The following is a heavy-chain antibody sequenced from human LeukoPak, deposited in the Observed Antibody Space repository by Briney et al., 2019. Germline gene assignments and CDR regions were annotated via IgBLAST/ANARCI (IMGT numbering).Heavy chain of an antibody. CDR3: ARVPYYYMDV. CDR2: ISSSGSTI. J-gene: IGHJ6*03. CDR1: GFTFSDYY. Sequence: PGGSLRLSCAASGFTFSDYYMSWIRQAPGKGLEWVSYISSSGSTIHYAGSVKGRFTISRDNAKNSLYLQMNSLSAEDTAVYYCARVPYYYMDVWGKGTTVTVSS. V-gene: IGHV3-11*01.